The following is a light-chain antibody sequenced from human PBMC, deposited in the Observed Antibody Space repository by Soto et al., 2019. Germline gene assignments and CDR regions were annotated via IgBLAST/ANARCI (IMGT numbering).Light chain of an antibody. Sequence: AIQMTQSPSSLSAFVGDAVTITCRASQDIRSDLAWYQQKPGKAPKLLMYGASALQSGVPSRFSGSGSGTDFTLTISSLQPEDVATYYCLQDYNYPRTFGQGTKVEIK. J-gene: IGKJ1*01. CDR3: LQDYNYPRT. CDR1: QDIRSD. CDR2: GAS. V-gene: IGKV1-6*02.